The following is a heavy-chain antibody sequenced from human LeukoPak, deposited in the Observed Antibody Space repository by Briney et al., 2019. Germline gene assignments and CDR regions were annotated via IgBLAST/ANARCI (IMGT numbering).Heavy chain of an antibody. D-gene: IGHD6-19*01. Sequence: PGGSLRLSCAASGFTFSSYSVNWVRQAPGKGLEWVSYISSSSSTIYYADSVKGRFTISRDNAKNSLYLQMNSLRAEDTAVYYCASSNQQWLATRAAYYFDYWGQGTLVTVSS. CDR2: ISSSSSTI. V-gene: IGHV3-48*01. CDR1: GFTFSSYS. CDR3: ASSNQQWLATRAAYYFDY. J-gene: IGHJ4*02.